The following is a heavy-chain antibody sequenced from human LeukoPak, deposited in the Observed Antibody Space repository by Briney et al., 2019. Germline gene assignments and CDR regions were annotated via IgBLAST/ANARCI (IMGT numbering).Heavy chain of an antibody. D-gene: IGHD3-10*01. CDR3: VRDLGPGDF. CDR2: ISSDGRTT. J-gene: IGHJ4*02. Sequence: PGGSLRLSCAASGFTFSSYWMHWVRQAPGKGLVWVSRISSDGRTTTYADSVKGRFTISRDNAKNTLYLQMKSLRAEDTAVYYCVRDLGPGDFWGQGTLVTVSS. CDR1: GFTFSSYW. V-gene: IGHV3-74*01.